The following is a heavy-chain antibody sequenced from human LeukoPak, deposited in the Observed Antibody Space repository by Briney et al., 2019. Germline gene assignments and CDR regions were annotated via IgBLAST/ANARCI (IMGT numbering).Heavy chain of an antibody. V-gene: IGHV4-39*07. CDR1: GGSISSSSYY. J-gene: IGHJ2*01. Sequence: SETLSLTCTVSGGSISSSSYYWGWIRQPPGKGLEWIGSIYYSGSTYYNPSLKSRVTISVDTSKNQFSLKLSSVTAADTAVYYCARDVGYGNSGPWYFDLWGRGTLVTVSS. CDR3: ARDVGYGNSGPWYFDL. D-gene: IGHD4-23*01. CDR2: IYYSGST.